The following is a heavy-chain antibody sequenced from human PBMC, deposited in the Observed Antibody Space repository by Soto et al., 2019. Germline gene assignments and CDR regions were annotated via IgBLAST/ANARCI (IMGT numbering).Heavy chain of an antibody. CDR3: ASVGVGLSDTRPIN. CDR2: IRNKANSYTT. J-gene: IGHJ4*02. D-gene: IGHD3-16*02. CDR1: GFTFSDYY. Sequence: GGSLRLSCAASGFTFSDYYMDWVRQAPGKGLEWVGRIRNKANSYTTEYVASLKGRFTISRDDSKNSLYLQMNSLKTEDTAVYYCASVGVGLSDTRPINWGQGTLVTVSS. V-gene: IGHV3-72*01.